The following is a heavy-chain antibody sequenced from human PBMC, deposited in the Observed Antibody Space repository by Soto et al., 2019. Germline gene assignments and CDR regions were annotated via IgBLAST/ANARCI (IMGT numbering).Heavy chain of an antibody. Sequence: GGPQRVSGAASVFTFIGSAMRWIRQAPGKGLEWVSGISSGGRSTDYADSVKGRFTISRDNSKNTLYLQMSSLRAEDTAAYYCARNVLRGYCSSSSCPFDPWGQGTLVTVSS. J-gene: IGHJ5*02. CDR2: ISSGGRST. CDR3: ARNVLRGYCSSSSCPFDP. CDR1: VFTFIGSA. D-gene: IGHD2-2*01. V-gene: IGHV3-23*01.